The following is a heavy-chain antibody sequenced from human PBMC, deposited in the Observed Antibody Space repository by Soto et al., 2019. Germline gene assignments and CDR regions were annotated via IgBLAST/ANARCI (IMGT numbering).Heavy chain of an antibody. V-gene: IGHV3-11*01. CDR3: ARDEYSGYDYSPFDI. CDR2: ISSSGSTI. Sequence: GGSLRLSCAASGFTFSDYYMSWIRQAPGKGLEWVSYISSSGSTIYYADSVKGRFTISRDNAKNSLYLQMNSLRAEDTAVYYCARDEYSGYDYSPFDIWGQGTMVTVSS. CDR1: GFTFSDYY. D-gene: IGHD5-12*01. J-gene: IGHJ3*02.